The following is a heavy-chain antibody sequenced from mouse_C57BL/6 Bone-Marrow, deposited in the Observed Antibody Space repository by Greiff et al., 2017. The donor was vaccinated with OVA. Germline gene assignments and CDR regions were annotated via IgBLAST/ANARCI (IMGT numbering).Heavy chain of an antibody. D-gene: IGHD1-1*01. CDR1: GYTFTSYG. Sequence: QVQLQQSGAELARPGASVKLSCKASGYTFTSYGISWVKQRTGQGLEWIGEIYPRSGNTYYNEKFKGKATLTADKSSSTAYMELRSLTSEDSAVYFCARRGLLRFWYFDVWGTGTTVTVSS. CDR3: ARRGLLRFWYFDV. J-gene: IGHJ1*03. CDR2: IYPRSGNT. V-gene: IGHV1-81*01.